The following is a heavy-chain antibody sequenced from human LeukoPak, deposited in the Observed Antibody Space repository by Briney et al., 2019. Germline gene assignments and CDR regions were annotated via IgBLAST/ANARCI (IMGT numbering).Heavy chain of an antibody. CDR1: GFTFSRYW. J-gene: IGHJ1*01. V-gene: IGHV3-7*01. CDR2: IKEDGSDK. Sequence: GGSLRLSCAASGFTFSRYWMSWVRQAPGKGLEWVANIKEDGSDKYYVDSVKGRFTISRDNSKNSLYLQMNSLRAEDTAVYYCARVITVYNDYEEVAEYFQHWGQGTLVIVSS. CDR3: ARVITVYNDYEEVAEYFQH. D-gene: IGHD4-17*01.